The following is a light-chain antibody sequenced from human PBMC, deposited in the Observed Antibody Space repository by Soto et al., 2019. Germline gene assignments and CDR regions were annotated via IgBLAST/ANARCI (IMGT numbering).Light chain of an antibody. CDR3: QQHFSAEWT. V-gene: IGKV1-39*01. J-gene: IGKJ1*01. CDR1: QSISSY. Sequence: DIQMTQSPSSLSASVGDRVTITCRASQSISSYLNWYQQKPGKAPKLLIYAASSLQSGVPSRFSGSGSGTDFTLIITSLQPEDFATYYCQQHFSAEWTFGQGTKV. CDR2: AAS.